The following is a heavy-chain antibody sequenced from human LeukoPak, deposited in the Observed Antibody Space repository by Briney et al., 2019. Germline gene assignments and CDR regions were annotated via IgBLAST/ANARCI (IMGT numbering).Heavy chain of an antibody. V-gene: IGHV4-59*01. D-gene: IGHD4-23*01. CDR3: ARVSNSGLDY. J-gene: IGHJ4*02. CDR1: GGSISPYY. CDR2: IYYSGST. Sequence: SETLSLTCTVSGGSISPYYWTWIRQPPGKGLEWIGYIYYSGSTDFNPSLTSRVTISLDTSKTQFSLKLSSVTAADTAIYYCARVSNSGLDYWGPGTLVTVSS.